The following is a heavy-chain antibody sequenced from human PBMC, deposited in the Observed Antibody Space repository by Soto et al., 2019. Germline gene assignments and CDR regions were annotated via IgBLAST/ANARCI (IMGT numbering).Heavy chain of an antibody. V-gene: IGHV1-69*12. CDR2: IIPIFGTA. Sequence: QVQLVQSGAEVKKPGSSVKVYCKASGGTFSSYAISWVRQAPGQGLEWMGGIIPIFGTANYAQKFQGRVTITADESTSTAYMELSSLRSEDTAVYYCARFTCGGNPSYYYYGMDVWGQGTTVTVSS. CDR1: GGTFSSYA. J-gene: IGHJ6*02. CDR3: ARFTCGGNPSYYYYGMDV. D-gene: IGHD2-21*01.